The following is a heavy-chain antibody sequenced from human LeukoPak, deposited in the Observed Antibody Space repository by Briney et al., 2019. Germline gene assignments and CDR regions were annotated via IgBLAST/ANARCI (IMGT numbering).Heavy chain of an antibody. J-gene: IGHJ3*02. V-gene: IGHV3-30*02. CDR2: IRFDGGKK. CDR3: ARDLFRNNAFDI. CDR1: GFSFSTYG. Sequence: GGSLRLSCAASGFSFSTYGFHWVRQAPGKGLEWVTFIRFDGGKKNYADSVKGRFAISRDNSKNTVYLQMNSLRAEDTAVYYCARDLFRNNAFDIWGQGTMVTVSS. D-gene: IGHD3-10*01.